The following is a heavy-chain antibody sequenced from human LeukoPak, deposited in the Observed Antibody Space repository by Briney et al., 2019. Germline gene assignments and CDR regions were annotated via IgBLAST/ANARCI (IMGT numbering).Heavy chain of an antibody. CDR3: ARLLFSEYYFDY. D-gene: IGHD2/OR15-2a*01. CDR2: IYYSGDT. Sequence: SETLSLTCTVSGDSMSYYYWSWIRQPPGKGLEWIGYIYYSGDTNYNPSLKSRVTISVDTSKNQFSLKLSSVTAADTAVYYCARLLFSEYYFDYWGQGTLVTVSS. V-gene: IGHV4-59*08. J-gene: IGHJ4*02. CDR1: GDSMSYYY.